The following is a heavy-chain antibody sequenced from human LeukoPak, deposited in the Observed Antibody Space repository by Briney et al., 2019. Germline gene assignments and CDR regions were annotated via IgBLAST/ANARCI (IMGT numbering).Heavy chain of an antibody. CDR3: AGASYNSSGVH. V-gene: IGHV4-59*01. CDR1: GGSISSYY. J-gene: IGHJ4*02. D-gene: IGHD3-22*01. CDR2: IYYSGST. Sequence: SSETLSLTCTVSGGSISSYYWSWIRQPPGKGLEWIGYIYYSGSTNYNPSLKSRVTISVDTSKNQFSLKLSSVTAADTAVYYCAGASYNSSGVHWGQGTLVTVSS.